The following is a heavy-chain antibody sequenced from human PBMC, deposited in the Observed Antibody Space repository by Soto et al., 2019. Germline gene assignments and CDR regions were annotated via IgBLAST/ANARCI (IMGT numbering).Heavy chain of an antibody. J-gene: IGHJ2*01. CDR1: GFTFSNFV. V-gene: IGHV3-23*01. CDR3: AKRRGDGYFDL. Sequence: GGSLRLSCTASGFTFSNFVMSWVLRAPGKGLEWVSAIGGTSGSTYYADSVKGRFTISRDNSKKTLSLQMNSLRAEDTAVYYCAKRRGDGYFDLWGRGTLVTVSS. CDR2: IGGTSGST. D-gene: IGHD7-27*01.